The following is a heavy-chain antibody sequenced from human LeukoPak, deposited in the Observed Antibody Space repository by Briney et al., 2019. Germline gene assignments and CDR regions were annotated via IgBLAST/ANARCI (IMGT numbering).Heavy chain of an antibody. CDR3: ARATGRVVRGITWRYFDY. CDR1: GYTFTSYY. D-gene: IGHD3-10*01. V-gene: IGHV1-46*01. Sequence: ASVKVSCTASGYTFTSYYMHWVRQAPGQGLEWMGIINPSGGSTSYAQKFQGRVTMTTDTSTGTAYMELRSLRSDDTAVYYCARATGRVVRGITWRYFDYWGQGTLVTVSS. CDR2: INPSGGST. J-gene: IGHJ4*02.